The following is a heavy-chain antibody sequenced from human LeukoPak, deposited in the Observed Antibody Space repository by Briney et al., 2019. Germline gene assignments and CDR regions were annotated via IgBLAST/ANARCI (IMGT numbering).Heavy chain of an antibody. CDR2: IYSGGST. Sequence: GGSLRLSCAASGFTFSSYAMSWVRQAPGKGLEWVSVIYSGGSTYYADSVKGRFTISRDNSKNTLYLQMNSLRAEDTAVYYCARDGGCSGGSCYGNEYFQHWGQGTLVTVSS. CDR3: ARDGGCSGGSCYGNEYFQH. J-gene: IGHJ1*01. V-gene: IGHV3-66*01. D-gene: IGHD2-15*01. CDR1: GFTFSSYA.